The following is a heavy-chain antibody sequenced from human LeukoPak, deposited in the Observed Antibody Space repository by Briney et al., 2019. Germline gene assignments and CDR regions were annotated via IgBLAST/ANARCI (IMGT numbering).Heavy chain of an antibody. CDR3: ARVLSGSYYGY. D-gene: IGHD1-26*01. V-gene: IGHV3-20*04. J-gene: IGHJ4*02. CDR1: GFTFDDYG. Sequence: GGSLRLSCAASGFTFDDYGMSWVRQAPGKGLEWVSGINWNGGSTGYADSVKGRFTISRDDAKNSLYLQMNSLRAEDTALYYCARVLSGSYYGYWGQGTLVTVSS. CDR2: INWNGGST.